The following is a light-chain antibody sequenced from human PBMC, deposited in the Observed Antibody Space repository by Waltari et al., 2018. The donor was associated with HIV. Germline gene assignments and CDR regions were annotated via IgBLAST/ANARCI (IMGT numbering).Light chain of an antibody. J-gene: IGLJ2*01. CDR3: TSYTTRSTVI. Sequence: QSALTQPASVSGSPGQSITLSCTGTSSDIGIYNYVSWYQQHPGKAPELFIYEVNNRPSGVSDRFSGSKSGNTASLSISGLQAEDEADYYCTSYTTRSTVIFGGGTSVTVL. CDR2: EVN. CDR1: SSDIGIYNY. V-gene: IGLV2-14*01.